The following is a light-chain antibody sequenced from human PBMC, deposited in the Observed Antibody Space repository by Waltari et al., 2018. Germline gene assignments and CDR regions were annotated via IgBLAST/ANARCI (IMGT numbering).Light chain of an antibody. Sequence: QSVLTQPPSASGTPGQRVTISCSGSRSNIGSNYVYWYQQLPGTAPKLLIYRNNQRPSGVPDRFSGSKSGTSASLAISGLRSEDEADYYCAVWDDSPLFGGGTKLTVL. CDR2: RNN. V-gene: IGLV1-47*01. J-gene: IGLJ2*01. CDR3: AVWDDSPL. CDR1: RSNIGSNY.